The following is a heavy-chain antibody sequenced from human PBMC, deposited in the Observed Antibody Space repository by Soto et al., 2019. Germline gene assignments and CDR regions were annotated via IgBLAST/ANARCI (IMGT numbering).Heavy chain of an antibody. CDR1: SGSYY. J-gene: IGHJ4*02. Sequence: SGSYYWSWIRQRPGKGLECLGYIFNSGSAYYNPSLRSRVTISIDTSKDEFSLTLSSVTAADTAVYFCARGYSGYDYNFDYWGQGSPVTVSS. CDR2: IFNSGSA. V-gene: IGHV4-31*02. CDR3: ARGYSGYDYNFDY. D-gene: IGHD5-12*01.